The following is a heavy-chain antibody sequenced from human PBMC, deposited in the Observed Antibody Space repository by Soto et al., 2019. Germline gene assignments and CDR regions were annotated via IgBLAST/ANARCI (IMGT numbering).Heavy chain of an antibody. V-gene: IGHV3-48*03. J-gene: IGHJ4*02. D-gene: IGHD2-15*01. CDR1: GFTFSSYE. Sequence: EVRLVESGGGLVQPGGSLRLSCAASGFTFSSYEMNWVRQAPGKGLEWVSYISSSGSTIYYADSVKGRFTISRDNAKNSLYLQMNSLRAEDTAVYYCARVVVATTFDYWGQGTLVTVSS. CDR2: ISSSGSTI. CDR3: ARVVVATTFDY.